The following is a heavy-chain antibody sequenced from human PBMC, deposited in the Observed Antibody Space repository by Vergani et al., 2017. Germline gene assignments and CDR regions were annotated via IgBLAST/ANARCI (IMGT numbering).Heavy chain of an antibody. CDR2: IIPMFGTA. CDR3: ARGNRYCSSTSCYFYYYGMDV. J-gene: IGHJ6*02. Sequence: QVQLVQSGAEVKKPGSSVKVSCKASGGPFSSYAISWVRQAPGQGLEWMGGIIPMFGTANYAQKFQGRVTITADESTSTAYMELSSLRSEDTAVYYCARGNRYCSSTSCYFYYYGMDVWGQGTTVTVSS. CDR1: GGPFSSYA. V-gene: IGHV1-69*13. D-gene: IGHD2-2*01.